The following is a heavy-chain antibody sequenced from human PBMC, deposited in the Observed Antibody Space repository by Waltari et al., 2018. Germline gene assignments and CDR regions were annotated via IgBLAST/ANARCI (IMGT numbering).Heavy chain of an antibody. D-gene: IGHD2-21*02. CDR1: GFTVSSNY. V-gene: IGHV3-53*01. J-gene: IGHJ2*01. Sequence: EVQLAESGGGLIQPGGSLRLSCAASGFTVSSNYMSWVRQAPGKGLEWVSVIYSGGSTYYADSVKGRFTISRDNSKNTLYLQMNSLRAEDTAVYYCAKTIVVVTHRYFDLWGRGTLVTVSS. CDR2: IYSGGST. CDR3: AKTIVVVTHRYFDL.